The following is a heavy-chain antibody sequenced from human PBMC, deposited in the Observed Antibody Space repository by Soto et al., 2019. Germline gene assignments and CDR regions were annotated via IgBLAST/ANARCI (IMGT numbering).Heavy chain of an antibody. CDR2: IYYSGST. V-gene: IGHV4-59*08. J-gene: IGHJ4*02. CDR1: GGSISSYY. Sequence: SETLSLTCTVSGGSISSYYWSWIRQPPGKGLEWIGYIYYSGSTNYNPSLKSRVTISVDTSKNQFSLKLSSVTAADTAVYYCARHHSSGWYGDYFDYWGQGTLVTVSS. D-gene: IGHD6-19*01. CDR3: ARHHSSGWYGDYFDY.